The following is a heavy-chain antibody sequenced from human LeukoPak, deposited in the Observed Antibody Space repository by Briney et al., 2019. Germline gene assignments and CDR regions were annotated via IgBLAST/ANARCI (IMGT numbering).Heavy chain of an antibody. Sequence: GGSLRLSCAASGSTFDAYGMSWVRQAPGKGLEWVSGINWNGGSTGYADSVRGRFTISRDNAKNSLYLQMNSLGAEDTAVYYCASGRPFDYWGQGTLVTVSS. CDR3: ASGRPFDY. CDR1: GSTFDAYG. V-gene: IGHV3-20*04. J-gene: IGHJ4*02. D-gene: IGHD1-26*01. CDR2: INWNGGST.